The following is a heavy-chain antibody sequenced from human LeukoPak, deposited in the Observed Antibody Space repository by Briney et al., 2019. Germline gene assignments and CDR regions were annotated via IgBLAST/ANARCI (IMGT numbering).Heavy chain of an antibody. J-gene: IGHJ4*01. D-gene: IGHD1-14*01. CDR3: VITAGPPTDH. Sequence: GGSLRLSCTASGLTFSDYYMNWIRQAPGKGLEWLSFISHGGSPIYYADSVKGRFTISRDNAKNSLYLQMNSLRVEDTAMYYCVITAGPPTDHWGQGALVTVSS. V-gene: IGHV3-11*04. CDR2: ISHGGSPI. CDR1: GLTFSDYY.